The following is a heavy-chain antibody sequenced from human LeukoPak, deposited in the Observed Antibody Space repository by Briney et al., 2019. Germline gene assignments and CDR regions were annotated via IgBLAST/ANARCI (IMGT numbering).Heavy chain of an antibody. CDR2: ISSGSSTI. V-gene: IGHV3-48*04. J-gene: IGHJ5*02. CDR3: ARVLTGSWDWFDP. D-gene: IGHD2-8*02. CDR1: GFTFSSYS. Sequence: GGSLRLSCVASGFTFSSYSMKWVRQAPGKGLDWLSYISSGSSTIYYADSVKGRFTISRDNAKNTLYLQMSSLRAEDTAVYYCARVLTGSWDWFDPWGQGTLVTVSS.